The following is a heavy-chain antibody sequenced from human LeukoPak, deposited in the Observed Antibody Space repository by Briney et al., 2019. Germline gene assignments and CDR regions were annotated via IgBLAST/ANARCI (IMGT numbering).Heavy chain of an antibody. D-gene: IGHD6-19*01. J-gene: IGHJ5*02. CDR3: ARRGAGLNWFDP. CDR2: IDYSGST. V-gene: IGHV4-39*01. Sequence: SETLPLTCTVSGGSISSSSYFWGWIRQPPGKGLEWIASIDYSGSTYYSPSLKSRVTISVDTSTNQFSLKLSSVTAADTAVYYCARRGAGLNWFDPWGQGTLVTVSS. CDR1: GGSISSSSYF.